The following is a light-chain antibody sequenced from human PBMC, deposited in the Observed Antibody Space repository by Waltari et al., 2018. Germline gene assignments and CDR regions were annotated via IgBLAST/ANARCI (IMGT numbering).Light chain of an antibody. J-gene: IGLJ2*01. V-gene: IGLV3-21*04. CDR1: NIGSKS. CDR3: LVWHGTTDHHGV. CDR2: YDS. Sequence: SYVVTQSPSVSVAPGATARITCGGDNIGSKSVHWYQQRPGQAPVLVISYDSDRPSGIPERFSGSNSGNTATLTISWVEADDEADYYCLVWHGTTDHHGVFGGGTKLTVL.